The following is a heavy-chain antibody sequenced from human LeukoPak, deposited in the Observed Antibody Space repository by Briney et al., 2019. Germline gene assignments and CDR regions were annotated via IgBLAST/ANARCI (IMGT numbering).Heavy chain of an antibody. CDR1: AGSISSSSHH. J-gene: IGHJ4*02. CDR3: ARASRAFGRRFDY. Sequence: PSETLSLTCTVSAGSISSSSHHWGWIRQSPGKGLEWIGSIYSGRTTYYNPSLKSRVTISVDTSKNQFSLKLSSVTAADTAVYYCARASRAFGRRFDYWGQGTLVTVSS. CDR2: IYSGRTT. D-gene: IGHD3-10*01. V-gene: IGHV4-39*07.